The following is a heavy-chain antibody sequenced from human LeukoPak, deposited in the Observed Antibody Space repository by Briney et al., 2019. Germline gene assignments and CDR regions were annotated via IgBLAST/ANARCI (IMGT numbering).Heavy chain of an antibody. CDR3: ARGTIQTYYYDSSGYYPFGY. CDR1: GYTFTSYY. J-gene: IGHJ4*02. Sequence: GASVKVSCKASGYTFTSYYMHWVRQAPGQGLEWMGIINPSGGSTSYAQKFQGRVTMTRDTSTSTVYMELSSLRSEDTAVYYCARGTIQTYYYDSSGYYPFGYWGQGTLVTVSS. CDR2: INPSGGST. V-gene: IGHV1-46*01. D-gene: IGHD3-22*01.